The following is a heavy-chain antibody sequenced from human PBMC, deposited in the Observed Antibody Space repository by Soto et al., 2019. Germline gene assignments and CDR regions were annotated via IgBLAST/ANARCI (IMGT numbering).Heavy chain of an antibody. J-gene: IGHJ6*02. CDR2: IKSKTDGGTT. D-gene: IGHD3-16*02. CDR1: GFTFSNAW. V-gene: IGHV3-15*01. CDR3: TTGGITFGGVIVDYYYGMDV. Sequence: PGGSLRLSCAASGFTFSNAWMSWVRQAPGKGLEWVGRIKSKTDGGTTDYAAPVKGRLTISRDDSKNTLYLQMNSLKTEDTAVYYCTTGGITFGGVIVDYYYGMDVWGQGTTVTVS.